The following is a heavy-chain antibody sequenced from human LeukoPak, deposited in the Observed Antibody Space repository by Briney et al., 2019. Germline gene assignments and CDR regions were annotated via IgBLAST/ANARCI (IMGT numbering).Heavy chain of an antibody. V-gene: IGHV3-23*01. J-gene: IGHJ4*02. D-gene: IGHD4-23*01. CDR1: GFTFSTYV. CDR2: ISGSDSST. Sequence: GGSLRLSCAASGFTFSTYVMTWVRQAPGKGLEWVSGISGSDSSTYYADFVKGRFTISRDNSKNTLYLQMNSLRADDTAVYYCAKGGGWLYYFDYWGQGTLVTVSS. CDR3: AKGGGWLYYFDY.